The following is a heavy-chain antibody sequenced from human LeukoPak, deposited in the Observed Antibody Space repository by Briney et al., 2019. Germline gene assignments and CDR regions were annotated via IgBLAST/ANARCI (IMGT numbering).Heavy chain of an antibody. Sequence: ASVKVSCKASGYTFTSYGISWVRQAPGQGLEWMGIINPNAGTTSYAQKFQGRVTVTRDTSTSTVYMELSSLRSEDTAVYYCARASRGYSGYDPPYYYMDVWGKGTTVTVSS. CDR3: ARASRGYSGYDPPYYYMDV. J-gene: IGHJ6*03. CDR2: INPNAGTT. V-gene: IGHV1-46*01. D-gene: IGHD5-12*01. CDR1: GYTFTSYG.